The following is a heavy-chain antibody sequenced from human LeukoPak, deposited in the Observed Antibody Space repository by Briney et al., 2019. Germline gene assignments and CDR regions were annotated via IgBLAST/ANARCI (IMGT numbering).Heavy chain of an antibody. D-gene: IGHD2-2*01. CDR3: ARDIGYCSSTSCRPDAFDI. CDR1: GGTFSSYA. V-gene: IGHV1-69*13. J-gene: IGHJ3*02. Sequence: SVKVSCKASGGTFSSYAISWVRQAPGQGLEWMGGIIPIFGTANYAQKFQGRVTITADESTSTAYMELSSLRSEDRAVYYCARDIGYCSSTSCRPDAFDIWGQGTMVTVSS. CDR2: IIPIFGTA.